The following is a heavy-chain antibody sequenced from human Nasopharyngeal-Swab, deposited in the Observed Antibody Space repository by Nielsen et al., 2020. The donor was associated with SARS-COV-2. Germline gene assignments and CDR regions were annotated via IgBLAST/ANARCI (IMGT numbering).Heavy chain of an antibody. CDR2: IWYDGSNK. V-gene: IGHV3-33*01. CDR3: ARDEGYSSSWYYYYYYGTDV. Sequence: GESLKISCAASGFTFSSYGMHWVRQAPGKGLEWVAVIWYDGSNKYYADSVKGRFTISRDNSKNTLYLQMNSLRAEDTAVYYCARDEGYSSSWYYYYYYGTDVWGQGTTVTVSS. D-gene: IGHD6-13*01. CDR1: GFTFSSYG. J-gene: IGHJ6*02.